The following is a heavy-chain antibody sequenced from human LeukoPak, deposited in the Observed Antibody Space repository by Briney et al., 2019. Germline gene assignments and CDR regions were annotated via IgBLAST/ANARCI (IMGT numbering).Heavy chain of an antibody. J-gene: IGHJ4*02. Sequence: SETLSLTCTVSGGSISSYCWSWIRQPAGKGLEWIGRIYTSGSTNYNPSLKGRVTMSVDTSKNQFSLKLSSVTAADTAVYYCARDHCSGGSCYFPLDYWGQGTLVTVSS. D-gene: IGHD2-15*01. CDR1: GGSISSYC. V-gene: IGHV4-4*07. CDR3: ARDHCSGGSCYFPLDY. CDR2: IYTSGST.